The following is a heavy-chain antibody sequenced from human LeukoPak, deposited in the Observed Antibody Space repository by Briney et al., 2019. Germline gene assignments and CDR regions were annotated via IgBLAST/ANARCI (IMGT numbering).Heavy chain of an antibody. D-gene: IGHD3-10*02. CDR3: AELGITMIGGV. J-gene: IGHJ6*04. CDR1: GFTFSSYW. V-gene: IGHV3-7*01. CDR2: IKQDGSEK. Sequence: GGPLRLSCAASGFTFSSYWMSWVRQAPGKGLEWVANIKQDGSEKYYVDSVKGRFTISRDNAKNSLYLQMNSLRAEDTAVYYCAELGITMIGGVWGKGTTVTISS.